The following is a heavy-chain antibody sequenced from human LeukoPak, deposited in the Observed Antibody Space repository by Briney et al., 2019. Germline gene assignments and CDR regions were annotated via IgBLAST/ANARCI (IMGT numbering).Heavy chain of an antibody. V-gene: IGHV4-4*07. CDR3: ARAWQQLRWCAFDI. D-gene: IGHD6-13*01. CDR1: GGSISSYY. CDR2: IYTSGST. Sequence: SETLSLTCTVSGGSISSYYWSWIRQPPGQGLEWIGRIYTSGSTNYNPSLKSRVTMSVDTSKNQFSLKLSSVTAADTAVYYCARAWQQLRWCAFDIWGQGTMVTVSS. J-gene: IGHJ3*02.